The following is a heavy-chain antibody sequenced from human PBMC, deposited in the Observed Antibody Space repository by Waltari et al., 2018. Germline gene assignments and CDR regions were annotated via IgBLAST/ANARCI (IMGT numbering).Heavy chain of an antibody. CDR3: VKEAAGYDSLIANGLDV. J-gene: IGHJ6*02. V-gene: IGHV3-43D*04. D-gene: IGHD3-9*01. CDR2: ITWEGRST. CDR1: GFTFDDFA. Sequence: EVQLEESGGGVVQPGGSLRLSCAASGFTFDDFAMHWVRQAPGKGLEWVSLITWEGRSTYYADSWKGRFAISRDNGKDFLYLQMNSLRPEDTALYYCVKEAAGYDSLIANGLDVWGQGTTVTVSS.